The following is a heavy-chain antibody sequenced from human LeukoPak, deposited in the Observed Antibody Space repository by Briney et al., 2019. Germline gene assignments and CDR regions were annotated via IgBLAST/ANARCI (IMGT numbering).Heavy chain of an antibody. CDR2: ISGNGYST. CDR1: GFTFSSDD. Sequence: GGSLRLSCAASGFTFSSDDINWVRQAPGKGLEWVSGISGNGYSTYYADSVKGRFTISRDNSKNTLSLQMNSLRAEDTAVYYCAKDKSAWTAAGTSGFDLWGQGTMVTVSS. V-gene: IGHV3-23*01. D-gene: IGHD6-13*01. J-gene: IGHJ3*01. CDR3: AKDKSAWTAAGTSGFDL.